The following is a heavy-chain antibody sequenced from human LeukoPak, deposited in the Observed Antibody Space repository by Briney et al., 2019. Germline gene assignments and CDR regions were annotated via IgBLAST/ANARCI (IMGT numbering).Heavy chain of an antibody. Sequence: SETLSLTCTVSGGSMTSFYWSWIRQPPGKGLEWIGYIYYSGSTNYNPSLKSRVTISVDTSKNQFSLKLSSVTAADTAVYYCARAGYYDFWSGYPGDAFDIWGQGTMVTVSS. D-gene: IGHD3-3*01. V-gene: IGHV4-59*01. J-gene: IGHJ3*02. CDR1: GGSMTSFY. CDR2: IYYSGST. CDR3: ARAGYYDFWSGYPGDAFDI.